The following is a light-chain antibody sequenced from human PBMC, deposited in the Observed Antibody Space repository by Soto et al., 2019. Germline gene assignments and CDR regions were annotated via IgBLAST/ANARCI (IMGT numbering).Light chain of an antibody. CDR1: QSVSSSY. Sequence: EIVLTQSPGTLSLSPGERATLSCRASQSVSSSYLAWYQQRPGQAPKLLISGASSRATGVPDRVSGSGSGTDFTLTINRLEPEDFAFYSCQQYGNSPTTFGQGTKVEIK. J-gene: IGKJ1*01. CDR3: QQYGNSPTT. CDR2: GAS. V-gene: IGKV3-20*01.